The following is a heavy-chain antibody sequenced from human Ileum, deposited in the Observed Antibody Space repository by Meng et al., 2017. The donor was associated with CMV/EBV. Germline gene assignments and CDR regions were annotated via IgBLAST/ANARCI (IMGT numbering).Heavy chain of an antibody. V-gene: IGHV3-74*01. Sequence: SGFTFSSYWMHWVRQLPGKGLVWVARLNSDGRTPTYADSVKGRLTISRDNAKNTLYLQMNSLRVEDTAVYYCARGPSGGHYYAGDYWGRGTLVTVSS. CDR1: GFTFSSYW. CDR3: ARGPSGGHYYAGDY. J-gene: IGHJ4*02. CDR2: LNSDGRTP. D-gene: IGHD1-26*01.